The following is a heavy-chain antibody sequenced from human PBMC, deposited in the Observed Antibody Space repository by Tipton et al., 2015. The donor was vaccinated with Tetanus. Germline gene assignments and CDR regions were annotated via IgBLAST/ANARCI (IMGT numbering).Heavy chain of an antibody. CDR3: ARYGRLPKTDPFDT. CDR1: GGSISSNY. D-gene: IGHD1-26*01. V-gene: IGHV4-59*01. CDR2: IYHTGST. Sequence: TLSLTCTVSGGSISSNYWTWIRQAPGKGLEWIAYIYHTGSTTYNPSLQSRVTISVDTSKNQFSLRLNSVTSADTAVYFCARYGRLPKTDPFDTWGQGTMVTVSS. J-gene: IGHJ3*02.